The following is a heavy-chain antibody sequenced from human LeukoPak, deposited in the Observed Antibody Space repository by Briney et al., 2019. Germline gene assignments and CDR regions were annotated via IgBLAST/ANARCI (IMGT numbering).Heavy chain of an antibody. D-gene: IGHD5-18*01. Sequence: ASVKVSCKASGYTFTGYYMHWVRQAPGQGLEWRGWINPNSGGTNYAQKFQGRVTMTRDTSISTAYMELSRLRSDDTAVYYCARDRRTRGYSYGGLFDYWGQGTLVTVSS. CDR1: GYTFTGYY. J-gene: IGHJ4*02. CDR3: ARDRRTRGYSYGGLFDY. CDR2: INPNSGGT. V-gene: IGHV1-2*02.